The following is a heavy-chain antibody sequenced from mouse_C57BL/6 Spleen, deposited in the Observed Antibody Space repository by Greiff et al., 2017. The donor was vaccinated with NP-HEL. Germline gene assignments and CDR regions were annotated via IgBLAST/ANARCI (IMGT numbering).Heavy chain of an antibody. Sequence: VKLMESGAELVKPGASVKISCKASGYAFSSYWMNWVKQRPGKGLEWIGQIYPGDGDTNYNGKLKGKATLTADKSSSTAYMQLSSLTSEDSAVYFCARDTTIVATKGYYAMDYWGQGTSVTVSS. CDR1: GYAFSSYW. D-gene: IGHD1-1*01. CDR3: ARDTTIVATKGYYAMDY. CDR2: IYPGDGDT. V-gene: IGHV1-80*01. J-gene: IGHJ4*01.